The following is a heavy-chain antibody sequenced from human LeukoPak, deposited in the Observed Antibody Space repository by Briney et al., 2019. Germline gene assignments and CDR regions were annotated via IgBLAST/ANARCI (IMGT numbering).Heavy chain of an antibody. V-gene: IGHV4-39*01. Sequence: SETLSLTCTVSGGSISGSSYYWGWIRQPPGKGLEWIGSIYYSGSTYYNPSLKSRVTISVDTSKNQFSLKLNSVTATDTAVYYCARRGIAVAASRFDPWGQGTLVTVSS. J-gene: IGHJ5*02. CDR2: IYYSGST. CDR3: ARRGIAVAASRFDP. D-gene: IGHD6-19*01. CDR1: GGSISGSSYY.